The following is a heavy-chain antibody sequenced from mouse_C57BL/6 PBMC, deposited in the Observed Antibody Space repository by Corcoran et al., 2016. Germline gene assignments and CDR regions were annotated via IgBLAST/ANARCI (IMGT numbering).Heavy chain of an antibody. V-gene: IGHV1-76*01. Sequence: QVQLKQSGAELVRPGASVKLSCKASGYTFTDYYINWVKQRPGQGLEWIARIYPGSGNTYYNEKFKGKATLTAEKSSSTAYMQLSSLTSEDSAVYFCVRDYDDFDYWGQGTTLTVSS. J-gene: IGHJ2*01. D-gene: IGHD2-4*01. CDR1: GYTFTDYY. CDR3: VRDYDDFDY. CDR2: IYPGSGNT.